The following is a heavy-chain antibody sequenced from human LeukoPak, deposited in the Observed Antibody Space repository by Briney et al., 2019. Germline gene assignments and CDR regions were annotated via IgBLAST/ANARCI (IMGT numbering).Heavy chain of an antibody. CDR3: ASSTPISSSWYGPRAFDI. Sequence: GASVKVSCKVSGYTLTELSMHWVRQAPGKGLEWMGGFDPEDGETIYAQKFQGRVTMTEDTSTDTAYMELSSLRSEDTAVYYCASSTPISSSWYGPRAFDIWGQGTVVTVSS. CDR2: FDPEDGET. J-gene: IGHJ3*02. D-gene: IGHD6-13*01. CDR1: GYTLTELS. V-gene: IGHV1-24*01.